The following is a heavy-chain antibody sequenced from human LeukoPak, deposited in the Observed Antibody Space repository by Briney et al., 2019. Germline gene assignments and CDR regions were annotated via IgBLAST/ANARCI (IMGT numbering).Heavy chain of an antibody. J-gene: IGHJ6*03. CDR2: IYYSGST. D-gene: IGHD5-18*01. Sequence: SETLSLTCTVSGGSISSYYWSWIRQPPGKGLEWIGYIYYSGSTNYNPSLKSRVTISLDTSKHQFSLKLSSVTAADTAVYYCARGEFGVYSYGIYYYYYYMDVWGKGTTVTVSS. CDR1: GGSISSYY. CDR3: ARGEFGVYSYGIYYYYYYMDV. V-gene: IGHV4-59*01.